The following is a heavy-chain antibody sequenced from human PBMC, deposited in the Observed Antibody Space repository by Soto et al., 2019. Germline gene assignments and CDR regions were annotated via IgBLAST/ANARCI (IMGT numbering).Heavy chain of an antibody. CDR2: INHSGST. J-gene: IGHJ4*02. V-gene: IGHV4-34*01. CDR1: GGSFSGYY. D-gene: IGHD3-16*01. CDR3: ARVIRLMITFGGIPNLDY. Sequence: SETLSLTCAVYGGSFSGYYWSWIRQPPGKGLEWIGEINHSGSTNYNPSLKSRVTISVDTSKNQFSLKLSSVTAADTAVYYCARVIRLMITFGGIPNLDYWGQGNLVPVSS.